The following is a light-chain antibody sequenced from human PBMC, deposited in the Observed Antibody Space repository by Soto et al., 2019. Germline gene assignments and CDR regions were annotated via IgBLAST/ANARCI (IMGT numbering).Light chain of an antibody. J-gene: IGLJ2*01. CDR2: EGS. Sequence: QSALTQPASVSGSPGQSITISCTGTGSDVGSYNFVSWYQQHPGKVPKLMIYEGSQRPSGVSNRSSGSKSGNTASLTISGLQAEDKADYYCCSYAGSSTYVVFGGGTKQTVL. CDR3: CSYAGSSTYVV. V-gene: IGLV2-23*01. CDR1: GSDVGSYNF.